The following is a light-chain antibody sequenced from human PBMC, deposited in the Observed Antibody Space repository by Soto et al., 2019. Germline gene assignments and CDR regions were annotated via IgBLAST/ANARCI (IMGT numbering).Light chain of an antibody. CDR3: QQFGSSPPWT. Sequence: DIVLTQSPGTLYLSPGERATLSSRASQSVSSISSVWYQQNPGQAPRLLISGASRRATGIPDRFSGSGSGTDFTVTIIRLEPEDFAVYYCQQFGSSPPWTVGQGTKVEIK. J-gene: IGKJ1*01. CDR1: QSVSSIS. CDR2: GAS. V-gene: IGKV3-20*01.